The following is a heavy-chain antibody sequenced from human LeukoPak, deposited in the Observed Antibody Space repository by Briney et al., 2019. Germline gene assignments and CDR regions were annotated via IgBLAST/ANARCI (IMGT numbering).Heavy chain of an antibody. CDR3: ARTSGSYSHSYYYYYYMDI. CDR1: GASMSSSF. Sequence: PSETLSLTCTVSGASMSSSFWIWVRQSAGKGLEWIGHVFTTGGTNYNPSLKSRVSISVDKSKNQVSLKLTSVTAADTAVYFCARTSGSYSHSYYYYYYMDIWGSGTTVTVSS. D-gene: IGHD3-10*01. J-gene: IGHJ6*03. CDR2: VFTTGGT. V-gene: IGHV4-4*07.